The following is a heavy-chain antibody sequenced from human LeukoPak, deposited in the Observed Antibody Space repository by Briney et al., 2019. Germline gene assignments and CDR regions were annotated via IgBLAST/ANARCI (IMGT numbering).Heavy chain of an antibody. V-gene: IGHV1-46*01. D-gene: IGHD3-9*01. Sequence: GASVKVSCKPSGYTFTSYYMHWVRQAPGQGLEWMGIINPSGGSTSYAQKFQGRVTMTRDTSTSTVYMELSSLRSEDTAVYYCARDRFDDILTTGSIDYWGQGTLVTVSS. CDR1: GYTFTSYY. J-gene: IGHJ4*02. CDR2: INPSGGST. CDR3: ARDRFDDILTTGSIDY.